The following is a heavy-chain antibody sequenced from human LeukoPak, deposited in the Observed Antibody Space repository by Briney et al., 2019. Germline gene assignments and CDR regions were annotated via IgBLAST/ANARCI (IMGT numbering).Heavy chain of an antibody. Sequence: ASETLSLTCSVSRGSITSGNYYWNWIRQPAGKGLEWIGRIYASGSTDYNPSLKSRVTMSVDTSKNQFSLKLNSVTAADTAVYYCARFRDYKEAFDIWGQGTMVTVSS. D-gene: IGHD3-10*01. J-gene: IGHJ3*02. CDR3: ARFRDYKEAFDI. CDR1: RGSITSGNYY. CDR2: IYASGST. V-gene: IGHV4-61*02.